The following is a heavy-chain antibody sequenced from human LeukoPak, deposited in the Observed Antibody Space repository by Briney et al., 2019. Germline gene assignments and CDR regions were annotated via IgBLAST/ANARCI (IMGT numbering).Heavy chain of an antibody. V-gene: IGHV4-38-2*02. Sequence: PSETLSLTCTVSGYSISSGYYWGWIRQPPGKGLEWIGSIYHSGSTYYNPSLKSRVTISVDTSKNQFSLKLSSVTAADTAVYYCASIPGSGGYSYGYFDYWGQGTLVTVSS. J-gene: IGHJ4*02. CDR1: GYSISSGYY. CDR2: IYHSGST. D-gene: IGHD5-18*01. CDR3: ASIPGSGGYSYGYFDY.